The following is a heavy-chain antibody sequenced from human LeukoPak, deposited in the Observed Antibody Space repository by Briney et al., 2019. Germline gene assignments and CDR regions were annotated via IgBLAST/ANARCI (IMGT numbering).Heavy chain of an antibody. CDR2: INHSGSS. V-gene: IGHV4-34*01. J-gene: IGHJ4*02. D-gene: IGHD6-19*01. CDR1: GGSFSGYY. CDR3: ARRNPSSGWPFDY. Sequence: SETLSLTCAVYGGSFSGYYWTWIRQPPGKGLGWIGEINHSGSSNYSPSLKSRVTISVDTSKNQFSLKLSSVTAADTAVYYCARRNPSSGWPFDYWGQGTLVTVSS.